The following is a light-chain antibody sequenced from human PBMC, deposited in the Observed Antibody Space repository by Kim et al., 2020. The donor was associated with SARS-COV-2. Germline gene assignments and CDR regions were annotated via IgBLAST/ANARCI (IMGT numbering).Light chain of an antibody. J-gene: IGLJ2*01. CDR1: SLRNYY. CDR2: GKN. CDR3: NSRDSSGVV. V-gene: IGLV3-19*01. Sequence: SSELTQDPAVSVALGQTVRITCQGDSLRNYYASWYQQKPGHAPVLVFYGKNNRPSGIPERFSGSSSRNTASLTITGTQAEDEADYYCNSRDSSGVVFGGGTKVTVL.